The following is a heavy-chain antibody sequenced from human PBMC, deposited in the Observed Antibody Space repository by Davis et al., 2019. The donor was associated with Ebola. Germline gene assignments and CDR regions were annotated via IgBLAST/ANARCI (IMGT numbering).Heavy chain of an antibody. V-gene: IGHV1-46*03. CDR3: TTPGGQDSGYDVFDI. Sequence: AASVKVSCKASGYTFTNYYMHWVRQALGQGLEWMGMINPNDGRTIYAQKFQGRVTVRDTSTTTVYMDLSSLRSEDTALYYCTTPGGQDSGYDVFDIWGQGTMVTVSS. CDR2: INPNDGRT. CDR1: GYTFTNYY. D-gene: IGHD5-12*01. J-gene: IGHJ3*02.